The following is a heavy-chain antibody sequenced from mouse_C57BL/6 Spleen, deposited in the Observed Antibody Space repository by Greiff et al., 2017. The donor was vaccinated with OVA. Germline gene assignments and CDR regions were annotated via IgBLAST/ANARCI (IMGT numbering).Heavy chain of an antibody. J-gene: IGHJ1*03. CDR2: IYPGDGDT. V-gene: IGHV1-82*01. CDR1: GYAFSSSW. CDR3: ASHYYGSSYGIV. Sequence: VQLQQSGPELVKPGASVKISCKASGYAFSSSWLNWVTQRPGKGLEWIGRIYPGDGDTNYNGKFKGKATLTADKSSSTAYMQLSSLTSEDSAVYFCASHYYGSSYGIVWGTGTTVTVSS. D-gene: IGHD1-1*01.